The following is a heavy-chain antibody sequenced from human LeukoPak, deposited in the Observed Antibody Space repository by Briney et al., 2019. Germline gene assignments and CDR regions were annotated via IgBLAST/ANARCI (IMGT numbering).Heavy chain of an antibody. V-gene: IGHV1-69*06. Sequence: ASVKVSCKASGGTFSSYAISWVRQAPGQGLEWMGGIIPIFGTANYAQKFQGRVTITADRSTSTAYMELSSLRSEDTAVYYCARERSGWAPNWFDPWGQGTLVTVSS. D-gene: IGHD6-19*01. CDR2: IIPIFGTA. J-gene: IGHJ5*02. CDR3: ARERSGWAPNWFDP. CDR1: GGTFSSYA.